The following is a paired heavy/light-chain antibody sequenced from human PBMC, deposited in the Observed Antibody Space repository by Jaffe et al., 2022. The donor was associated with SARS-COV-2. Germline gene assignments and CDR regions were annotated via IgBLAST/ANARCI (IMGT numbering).Heavy chain of an antibody. Sequence: EVQLVESGGGLVQPGGSLRLSCAASGFTFDDHVMTWVRQAPGKGLDWVSSITASPTKTYYGDAVKGRFTISRDNSINTVYLQLTSLRAEDTALYYCVKDLWWELEQPGTYFDDWGQGTLVTVSS. CDR3: VKDLWWELEQPGTYFDD. CDR2: ITASPTKT. V-gene: IGHV3-23*04. D-gene: IGHD1-26*01. J-gene: IGHJ4*02. CDR1: GFTFDDHV.
Light chain of an antibody. CDR1: NVGVAS. V-gene: IGLV3-21*02. Sequence: SYELTQPPSVSVAPGQTARITCGGNNVGVASVHWYQQKPGQAPVVVVYDDSARPSGIPERFSGSTSGNSATLAISRVEVGDEADYYCQLWDTSTEQYVFGTGTKVTVL. J-gene: IGLJ1*01. CDR2: DDS. CDR3: QLWDTSTEQYV.